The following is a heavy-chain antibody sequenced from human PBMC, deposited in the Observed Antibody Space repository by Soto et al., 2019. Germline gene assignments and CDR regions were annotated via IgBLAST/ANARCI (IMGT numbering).Heavy chain of an antibody. CDR2: INTDGGIT. J-gene: IGHJ3*02. D-gene: IGHD2-2*01. Sequence: EVQLVESGGDLVQPGGSLRLSCAASGFTFSSHWMHWVRRVPGKGLVWVSHINTDGGITGYADSVKGRFTISRDTAKNTLYLQMNGLRVEDTSVYYCTREAGYCSRTSCYRRAFDSWGQGTMVTVSS. CDR3: TREAGYCSRTSCYRRAFDS. CDR1: GFTFSSHW. V-gene: IGHV3-74*01.